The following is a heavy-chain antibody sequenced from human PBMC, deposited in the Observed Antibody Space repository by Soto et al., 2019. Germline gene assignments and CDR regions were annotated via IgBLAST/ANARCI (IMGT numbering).Heavy chain of an antibody. CDR2: ISSSSSYI. CDR1: GFTFSSYS. J-gene: IGHJ4*02. D-gene: IGHD6-19*01. V-gene: IGHV3-21*01. CDR3: ARGSGVLVLFYSSGWYDY. Sequence: GGSLRLSCAASGFTFSSYSMNWVRQAPGKGLEWVSSISSSSSYIYYADSVKGRFTISRDNAKNSLYLQMNSLRAEDTAVYYCARGSGVLVLFYSSGWYDYWGQGTLVTVSS.